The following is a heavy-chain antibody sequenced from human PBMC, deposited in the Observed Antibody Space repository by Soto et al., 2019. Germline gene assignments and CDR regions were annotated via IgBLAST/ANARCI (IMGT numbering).Heavy chain of an antibody. CDR1: GFTFSSYW. Sequence: EVQLVESGGGLVQPGGSLRLSCAASGFTFSSYWMHWVRQAPGKGLVWVSRIYSDAIGTSYADSVKGRFTVSRDNAKNTLYLQMNRLRAEDTAVYYCARDYYYGLDVWGQGTTVTVSS. V-gene: IGHV3-74*01. J-gene: IGHJ6*02. CDR2: IYSDAIGT. CDR3: ARDYYYGLDV.